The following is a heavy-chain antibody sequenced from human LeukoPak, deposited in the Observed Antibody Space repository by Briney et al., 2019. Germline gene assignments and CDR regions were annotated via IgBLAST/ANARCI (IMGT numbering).Heavy chain of an antibody. CDR1: GGSISSSSYY. J-gene: IGHJ3*02. Sequence: SETLSLTCTVSGGSISSSSYYWGWIRQPPGKGLEWIGSIYYSGSTYYNPSLKSRVTISVDTSKNQFSLKLSSVTAADTAVYYCARQPIIAAAGGGAFDIWGQGTMVTVSS. CDR2: IYYSGST. CDR3: ARQPIIAAAGGGAFDI. D-gene: IGHD6-13*01. V-gene: IGHV4-39*01.